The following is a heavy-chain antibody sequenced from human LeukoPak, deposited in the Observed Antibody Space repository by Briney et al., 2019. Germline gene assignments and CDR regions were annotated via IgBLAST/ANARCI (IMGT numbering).Heavy chain of an antibody. V-gene: IGHV4-59*11. CDR1: GGSITSHF. CDR2: IHYSGST. J-gene: IGHJ5*01. D-gene: IGHD3-10*01. CDR3: ARLVWLGESPGSWFDS. Sequence: SETLFLTCSVSGGSITSHFGSWIRQPPGKGLEWIGYIHYSGSTNYNPSLKSRVTISPDTSKNQLFLKLNSVTAADTAVYYCARLVWLGESPGSWFDSWGQGTLVTVSS.